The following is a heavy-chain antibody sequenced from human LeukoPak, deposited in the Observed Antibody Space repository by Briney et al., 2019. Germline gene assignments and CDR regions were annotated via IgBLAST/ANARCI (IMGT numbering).Heavy chain of an antibody. D-gene: IGHD3-16*02. J-gene: IGHJ6*03. CDR1: GGSISSGGYS. V-gene: IGHV4-61*08. Sequence: SETLSLTCAVSGGSISSGGYSWSWIRQPPGKGLEWIGYIYYSGSTNYNPSLKSRVTISVDTSKNQFSLKLSSVTAADTAVYYCARAPLRLGELSLPNYYYYYMDVWGKGTTVTVSS. CDR2: IYYSGST. CDR3: ARAPLRLGELSLPNYYYYYMDV.